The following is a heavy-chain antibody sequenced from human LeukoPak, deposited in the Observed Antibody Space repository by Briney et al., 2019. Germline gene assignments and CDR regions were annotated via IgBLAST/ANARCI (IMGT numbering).Heavy chain of an antibody. CDR2: IIPIFGIP. D-gene: IGHD3-10*01. CDR1: ADTFSSYG. J-gene: IGHJ6*03. V-gene: IGHV1-69*13. CDR3: ARAYYYGSGSYHYSDYHMDG. Sequence: ASVKVSCKASADTFSSYGIGWVRQAPGQGLAWMGGIIPIFGIPNYSQKFQGRLTLTSDEYTSTIYMELSRLRSEDTALYYCARAYYYGSGSYHYSDYHMDGWGKGTTVTVSS.